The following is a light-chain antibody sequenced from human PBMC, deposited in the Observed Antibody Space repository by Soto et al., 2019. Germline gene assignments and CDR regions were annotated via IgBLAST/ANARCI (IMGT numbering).Light chain of an antibody. CDR3: QQYGRLPLS. J-gene: IGKJ4*01. Sequence: EILLTQSPGTLSLSPGDRATLSCRASQSLTNSFLAWYQQKPGQTPRLVIYGASFRATDIPDRFSGSGSGTDFTLTISRLEPEDFAVYFCQQYGRLPLSFGGGTKV. CDR1: QSLTNSF. CDR2: GAS. V-gene: IGKV3-20*01.